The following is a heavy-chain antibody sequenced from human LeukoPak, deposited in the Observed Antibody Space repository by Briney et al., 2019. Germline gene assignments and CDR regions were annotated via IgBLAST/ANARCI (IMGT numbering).Heavy chain of an antibody. Sequence: GGSLTLSCAASGCTFIRYALRWVRQAPGKGLEWVSAISGSGGSTYYADSVKGRFTIPRDNSKTTLYLQMNSLRAEDTAVYYCAKAVWGSYLFDYWGQGTLVTVSS. V-gene: IGHV3-23*01. J-gene: IGHJ4*02. CDR2: ISGSGGST. CDR3: AKAVWGSYLFDY. D-gene: IGHD3-16*02. CDR1: GCTFIRYA.